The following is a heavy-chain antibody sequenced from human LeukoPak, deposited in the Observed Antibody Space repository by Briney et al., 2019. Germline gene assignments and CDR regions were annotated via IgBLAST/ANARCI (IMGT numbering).Heavy chain of an antibody. CDR2: ISSSSSYI. V-gene: IGHV3-21*01. Sequence: GGSLRLSCAASGFTFSSYSMNWVRQAPGKGLEWVSSISSSSSYIYYADSVKGRFTISRDNAKNSLYLQMNSLRAEDTAVYYCAREMPFGMVPYYFDYWGQGTLVTVSS. CDR3: AREMPFGMVPYYFDY. CDR1: GFTFSSYS. J-gene: IGHJ4*02. D-gene: IGHD3-3*01.